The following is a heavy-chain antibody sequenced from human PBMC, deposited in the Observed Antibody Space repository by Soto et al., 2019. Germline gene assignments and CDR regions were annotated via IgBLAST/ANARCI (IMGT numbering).Heavy chain of an antibody. CDR1: GFSLSTSGVG. CDR3: AHSAGRGFMIVGPHSPDWGS. J-gene: IGHJ4*02. V-gene: IGHV2-5*01. CDR2: IYWNDDK. D-gene: IGHD3-22*01. Sequence: QITLKEYGPTLVKPTQTLTLTCTFSGFSLSTSGVGVGWIRQPPGKALEWLALIYWNDDKRYSPSLKSRLTITKDTTKTQVALTMTNMDRVNTATYYGAHSAGRGFMIVGPHSPDWGSGAQGPLVTFSS.